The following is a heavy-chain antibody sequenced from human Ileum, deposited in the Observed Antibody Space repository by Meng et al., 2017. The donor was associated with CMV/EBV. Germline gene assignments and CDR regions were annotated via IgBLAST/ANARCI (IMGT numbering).Heavy chain of an antibody. J-gene: IGHJ5*02. CDR3: TRDPDLSDVSNNWFDP. CDR2: INRDGSST. CDR1: GCSFSRYW. V-gene: IGHV3-74*01. D-gene: IGHD5/OR15-5a*01. Sequence: SGCSFSRYWRHWVRQGPGKGPEWVSRINRDGSSTSYADSVRGRFTSSRDNAKNILYLQMNSLRAEDTAVYYCTRDPDLSDVSNNWFDPWGQGTLVTVSS.